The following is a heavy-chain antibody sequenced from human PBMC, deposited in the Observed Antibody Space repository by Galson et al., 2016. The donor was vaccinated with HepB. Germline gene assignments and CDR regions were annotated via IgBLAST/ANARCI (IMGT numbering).Heavy chain of an antibody. CDR2: INPTGGST. D-gene: IGHD5-24*01. CDR1: GYTFTTYF. V-gene: IGHV1-46*01. J-gene: IGHJ4*02. CDR3: ARQDGDNFRYSDY. Sequence: SVKVSCKASGYTFTTYFIHWVRQAPGQGLQWMGIINPTGGSTVFAQAFQGRITVTRDTSTDTVYMDLSSLTSEDTALYYCARQDGDNFRYSDYWGQGTLVTVSS.